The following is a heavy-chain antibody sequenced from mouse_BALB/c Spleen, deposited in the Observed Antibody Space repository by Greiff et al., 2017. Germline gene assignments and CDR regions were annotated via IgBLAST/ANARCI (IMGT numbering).Heavy chain of an antibody. D-gene: IGHD1-1*01. CDR2: ISYSGST. CDR1: GDSITSGY. Sequence: DVHLVESGPSLVKPSQTLSLTCSVTGDSITSGYWNWIRKFPGNKLEYMGYISYSGSTYYNPSLKSRISITRDTSKNQYYLQLNSVTTEDTATYYCARYYGSSHYYAMDYWGQGTSVTVSS. CDR3: ARYYGSSHYYAMDY. V-gene: IGHV3-8*02. J-gene: IGHJ4*01.